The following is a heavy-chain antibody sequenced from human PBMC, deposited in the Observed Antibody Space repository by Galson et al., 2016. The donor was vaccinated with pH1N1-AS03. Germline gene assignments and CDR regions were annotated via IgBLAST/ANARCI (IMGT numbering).Heavy chain of an antibody. D-gene: IGHD6-19*01. CDR1: GLTVYNNY. V-gene: IGHV3-53*01. Sequence: SLRLSCAASGLTVYNNYMAWLRQAPGRGLEWVSIIYSAGTTFYVDSVKGRFTISRDNSKNTLYLQMDSLRAEETAIYYCARGISGGSTGWRGAFDIWGQGTKLTVSS. CDR2: IYSAGTT. J-gene: IGHJ3*02. CDR3: ARGISGGSTGWRGAFDI.